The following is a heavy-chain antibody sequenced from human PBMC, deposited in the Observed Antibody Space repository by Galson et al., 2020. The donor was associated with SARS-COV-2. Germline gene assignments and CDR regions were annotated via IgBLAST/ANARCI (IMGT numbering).Heavy chain of an antibody. J-gene: IGHJ4*02. CDR1: GFTFSSFG. V-gene: IGHV3-23*01. Sequence: GGSLRLSCVASGFTFSSFGVNWVRQAPGKGLEWVAAISGAGGNTYYADSVKGRFTISRDNPKNTLYLQMNSLRAEDTALYYCAKVYDVTMVVAAAFGYWGQGTLLTVSS. CDR2: ISGAGGNT. CDR3: AKVYDVTMVVAAAFGY. D-gene: IGHD3-22*01.